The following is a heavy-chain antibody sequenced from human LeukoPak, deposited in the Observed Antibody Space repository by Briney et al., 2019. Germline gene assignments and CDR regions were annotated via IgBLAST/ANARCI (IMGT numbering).Heavy chain of an antibody. CDR3: ARFDSRRGFGEL. CDR1: GYTFTSYG. J-gene: IGHJ4*02. Sequence: ASVKVSCKASGYTFTSYGISWVRQAPGQGREWMGWISAYNGNTNYAQKPQGRVTMTTDTSTSTAYMELRSLRSDDTAVYYCARFDSRRGFGELWGQGTLVTVSS. V-gene: IGHV1-18*01. CDR2: ISAYNGNT. D-gene: IGHD3-10*01.